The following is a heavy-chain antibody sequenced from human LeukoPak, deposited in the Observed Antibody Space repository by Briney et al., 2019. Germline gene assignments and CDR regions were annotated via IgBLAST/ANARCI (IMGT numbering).Heavy chain of an antibody. Sequence: PGGSLRLSCAASEFTVSSNYMNWVRQAPGKGLEWVSVIYSGGTTYYADSVKGRFTISRDNSKNTVYLQMNSLRGEDTAVYYCAGEDNGAFDIWGQGTMVTVSS. CDR1: EFTVSSNY. V-gene: IGHV3-53*01. D-gene: IGHD1-1*01. CDR3: AGEDNGAFDI. J-gene: IGHJ3*02. CDR2: IYSGGTT.